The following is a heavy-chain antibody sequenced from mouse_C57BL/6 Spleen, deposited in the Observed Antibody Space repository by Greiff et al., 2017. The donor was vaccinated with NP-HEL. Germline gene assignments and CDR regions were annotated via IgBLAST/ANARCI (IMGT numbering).Heavy chain of an antibody. CDR1: GFNIKDDY. CDR3: TTSEVTTDY. J-gene: IGHJ2*01. V-gene: IGHV14-4*01. Sequence: VQLQQSGAELVRPGASVKLSCTASGFNIKDDYMHWVKQRPEQGLEWIGWIDPENGDTEYASKFQGKATITADTSSNTAYLQLSSLTSEDTAVYYCTTSEVTTDYWGQGTTLTVSS. D-gene: IGHD2-2*01. CDR2: IDPENGDT.